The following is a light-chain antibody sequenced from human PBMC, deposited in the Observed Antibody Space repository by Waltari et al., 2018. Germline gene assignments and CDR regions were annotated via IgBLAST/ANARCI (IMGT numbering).Light chain of an antibody. CDR3: MQDILIPLT. V-gene: IGKV2-28*01. CDR2: LGS. Sequence: DIVMTQSPLFLPVTPGEPASIDCRSSQSLLKSNGYYYLNWFLQKPGQSPQLLIYLGSNRASGVPDRFSGSGTGTDFILKISRVEAEDVGVYYCMQDILIPLTFGGGTKVEIK. J-gene: IGKJ4*01. CDR1: QSLLKSNGYYY.